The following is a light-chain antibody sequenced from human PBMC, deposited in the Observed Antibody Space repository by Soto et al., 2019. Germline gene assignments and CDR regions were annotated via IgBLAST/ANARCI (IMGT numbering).Light chain of an antibody. CDR1: SSNIGNNY. CDR3: QVWDSGSENVV. Sequence: QSVLTQPPSVSAAPGQKVTISCSGSSSNIGNNYVSWYQQLPGTAPKLLIYDNNKRPSGIPDRFSGSNSANTATLTISRVEAGDEADYFCQVWDSGSENVVFGGGTKLTVL. CDR2: DNN. J-gene: IGLJ2*01. V-gene: IGLV1-51*01.